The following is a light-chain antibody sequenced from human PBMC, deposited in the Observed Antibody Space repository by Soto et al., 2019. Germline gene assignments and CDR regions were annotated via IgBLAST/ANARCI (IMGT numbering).Light chain of an antibody. CDR3: SSYTSISTYV. J-gene: IGLJ1*01. CDR1: RSDVGGFNF. V-gene: IGLV2-14*01. Sequence: QSVLTQPASVSGSPGQSITISCTGTRSDVGGFNFVSWYQQHPGKAPKVIIYDVSDRPSGVSNRFSGSKSGNTASLTISGLQAEDEADYYCSSYTSISTYVFGTGTRSPS. CDR2: DVS.